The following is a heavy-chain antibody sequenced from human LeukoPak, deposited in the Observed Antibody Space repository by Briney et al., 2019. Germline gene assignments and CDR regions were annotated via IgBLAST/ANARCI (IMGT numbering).Heavy chain of an antibody. CDR3: ARNYYGIDV. D-gene: IGHD3-10*01. J-gene: IGHJ6*02. CDR1: GDSVLNKGVA. V-gene: IGHV6-1*01. Sequence: LQTLSLTCAVSGDSVLNKGVAWNCIRQSPSRPLEWLGKTYYSSKWYNDFAESVKRRISINADTSKNQFSLQLNSVTPEDTAVYYCARNYYGIDVWGQGTTVTVSS. CDR2: TYYSSKWYN.